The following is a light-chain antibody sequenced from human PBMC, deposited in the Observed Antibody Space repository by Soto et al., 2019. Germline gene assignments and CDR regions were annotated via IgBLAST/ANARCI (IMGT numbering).Light chain of an antibody. Sequence: DIQMTQSPSSLSESAGDRVTITCRASQGISTYLNWYQQKPGKAPKLLIYAASSLQSGVPSRFSGSGSETDCTLTLSSLQPEDFATYSCQQSYSTTWTFGQGTKVEIQ. CDR3: QQSYSTTWT. V-gene: IGKV1-39*01. CDR1: QGISTY. CDR2: AAS. J-gene: IGKJ1*01.